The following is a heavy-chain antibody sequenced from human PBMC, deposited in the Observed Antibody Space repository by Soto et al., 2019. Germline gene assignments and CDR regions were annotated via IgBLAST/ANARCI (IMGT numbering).Heavy chain of an antibody. CDR2: IIPIFGTA. CDR3: ARERFLEWLFCGMDV. CDR1: GGTFRSYA. Sequence: GASVKVSCKASGGTFRSYAISWVRQAPGQGLEWMGGIIPIFGTANYAQKFQGRVTITADESTSTAYMELSSLRSEDTAVYYCARERFLEWLFCGMDVWGQGTTVTVSS. D-gene: IGHD3-3*01. V-gene: IGHV1-69*13. J-gene: IGHJ6*02.